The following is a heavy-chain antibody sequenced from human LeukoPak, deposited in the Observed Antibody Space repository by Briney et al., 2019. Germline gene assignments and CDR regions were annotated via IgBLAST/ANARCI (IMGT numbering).Heavy chain of an antibody. CDR2: IKQDGSEK. CDR1: GFTFSSYW. Sequence: GGSLRLSCAASGFTFSSYWMSWVRQAPGKGLEWVANIKQDGSEKYYVDSVKGRFTISRDNAKNSLYLQMNSLRAEDTAVYYCARDSRVLRYFDGSDYWGQGTLVTVSS. J-gene: IGHJ4*02. D-gene: IGHD3-9*01. CDR3: ARDSRVLRYFDGSDY. V-gene: IGHV3-7*01.